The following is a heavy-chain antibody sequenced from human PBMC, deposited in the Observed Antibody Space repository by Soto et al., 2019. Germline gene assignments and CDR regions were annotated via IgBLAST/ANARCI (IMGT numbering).Heavy chain of an antibody. Sequence: QITLKESGPTLVKPTQTLTLTCTFSGFSLTTSGLGVGWIRRPPGKALEWLALIYWDDDKRYNPSLKSRLTITKDTSKIQVVLTITNMDPVDTATYFCAHRPHVLRWFGEYSFDYWGQGTLVTVSS. CDR1: GFSLTTSGLG. CDR3: AHRPHVLRWFGEYSFDY. D-gene: IGHD3-10*01. V-gene: IGHV2-5*02. CDR2: IYWDDDK. J-gene: IGHJ4*02.